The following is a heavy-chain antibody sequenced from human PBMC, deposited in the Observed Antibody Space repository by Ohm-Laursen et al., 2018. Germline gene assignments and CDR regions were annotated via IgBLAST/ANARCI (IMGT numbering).Heavy chain of an antibody. V-gene: IGHV3-9*01. CDR1: GFTFEDSA. CDR2: ISWNSVTL. Sequence: SLRLSCTASGFTFEDSAMQWVRQAPGKGLEWVAGISWNSVTLDYADSVEGRFTISRDNAKNSLYLQMNSLRIEDTALYYCAKDRFDSNNYVDYWGQGTLVTVSS. D-gene: IGHD2-15*01. CDR3: AKDRFDSNNYVDY. J-gene: IGHJ4*02.